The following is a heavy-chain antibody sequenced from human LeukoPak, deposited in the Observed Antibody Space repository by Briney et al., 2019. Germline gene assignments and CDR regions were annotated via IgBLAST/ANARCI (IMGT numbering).Heavy chain of an antibody. V-gene: IGHV4-59*01. CDR3: ARNGPTRGYFDY. CDR2: IYYSGST. Sequence: PSETLSLTCTVSGGSISSYYWSWIRQPPGKGLEWIGYIYYSGSTNYNPSLKSRVTISVDTSKNQFSLKLSSVTAADTAVYYCARNGPTRGYFDYWGQGTLVTVSS. J-gene: IGHJ4*02. D-gene: IGHD3-10*01. CDR1: GGSISSYY.